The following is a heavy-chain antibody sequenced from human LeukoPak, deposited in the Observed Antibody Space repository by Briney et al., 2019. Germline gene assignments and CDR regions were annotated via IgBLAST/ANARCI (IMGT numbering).Heavy chain of an antibody. V-gene: IGHV1-18*01. CDR1: GYTFTSYG. J-gene: IGHJ5*02. CDR3: ARDQWFGESLGWCDP. CDR2: ISAYNGNT. D-gene: IGHD3-10*01. Sequence: GASVKVSCKASGYTFTSYGISWVRQAPGQGPEWMGWISAYNGNTNYAQKLQGRVTMTTDTSTSTAYMELRSLRSDDTAVYYCARDQWFGESLGWCDPWGQGNLVTVSS.